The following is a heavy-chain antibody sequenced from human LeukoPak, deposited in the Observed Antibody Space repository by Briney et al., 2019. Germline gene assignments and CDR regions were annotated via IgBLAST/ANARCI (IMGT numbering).Heavy chain of an antibody. CDR3: ASGEPLAYCSTTSCPYYFDL. V-gene: IGHV4-30-4*01. D-gene: IGHD2-2*01. J-gene: IGHJ4*02. CDR1: GDSISNVDYY. Sequence: SETLSLTCTVSGDSISNVDYYWSWIRQPPGKGLEWIAYIYHSGSTYYNPSLESRVTISLDTSRNQFSLKLSSVTAADTAVYYCASGEPLAYCSTTSCPYYFDLWGQGTLVAVSA. CDR2: IYHSGST.